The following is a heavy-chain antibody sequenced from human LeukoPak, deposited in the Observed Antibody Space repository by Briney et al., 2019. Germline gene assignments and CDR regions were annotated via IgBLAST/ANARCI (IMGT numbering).Heavy chain of an antibody. CDR2: INHSGST. CDR3: ARVIRPYDYVWGSYRYKAYFDY. Sequence: KPSETLSLTCAVYGGSFSGYYWSWIRQPPGKGLEWIGEINHSGSTNYNPSLKSRVTISVDTSKNQFSLKLSSVTAADTAVYYCARVIRPYDYVWGSYRYKAYFDYWGQGTLVTVSS. V-gene: IGHV4-34*01. J-gene: IGHJ4*02. CDR1: GGSFSGYY. D-gene: IGHD3-16*02.